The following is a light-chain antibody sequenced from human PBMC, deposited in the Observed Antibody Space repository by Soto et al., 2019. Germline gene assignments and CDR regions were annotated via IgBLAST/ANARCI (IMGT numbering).Light chain of an antibody. CDR1: SSNIGNNS. CDR3: AAWDDSLNGQV. V-gene: IGLV1-36*01. CDR2: YDD. J-gene: IGLJ1*01. Sequence: QSVLTQPPSVSEAPRQRVTISCSGSSSNIGNNSVNWYQQLPGKAPKLLIYYDDLLPSGVSDRFSGSKSGTSASLAISGLQSEDEADYYCAAWDDSLNGQVFGTGTKVXVL.